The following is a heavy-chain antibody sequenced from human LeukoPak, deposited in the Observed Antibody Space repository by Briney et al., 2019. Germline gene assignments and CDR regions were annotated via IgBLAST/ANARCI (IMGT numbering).Heavy chain of an antibody. CDR1: GFTYSSYW. Sequence: GGSLRLSCAASGFTYSSYWMHWVRHAPGKGLVWVSHINSDGRSTSYADSVKGRFTISRDNAKNTLYLQMNSLRAEDTAVYYCARDYDFDDYWGQGTLVTVSS. CDR3: ARDYDFDDY. CDR2: INSDGRST. D-gene: IGHD3-3*01. V-gene: IGHV3-74*01. J-gene: IGHJ4*02.